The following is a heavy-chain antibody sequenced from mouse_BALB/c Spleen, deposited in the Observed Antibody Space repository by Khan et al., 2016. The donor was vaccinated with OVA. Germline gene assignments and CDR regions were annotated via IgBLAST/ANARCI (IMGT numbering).Heavy chain of an antibody. J-gene: IGHJ3*01. V-gene: IGHV1-4*01. Sequence: VQLQQSGAELARPGASVKMSCKASGYTFTSYTIHWIKKRPGQGLEWIGYINPSNGYTNYNQKFKDKATLTTDKSSTTAYLQLSSLTSDYFAFNDCVRDGAYHRNDGWFAYWGQGTMVTVSA. CDR1: GYTFTSYT. CDR3: VRDGAYHRNDGWFAY. CDR2: INPSNGYT. D-gene: IGHD2-14*01.